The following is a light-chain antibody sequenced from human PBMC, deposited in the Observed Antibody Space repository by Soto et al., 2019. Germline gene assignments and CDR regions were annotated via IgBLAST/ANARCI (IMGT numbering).Light chain of an antibody. V-gene: IGKV1-5*03. J-gene: IGKJ1*01. CDR2: KAS. CDR3: QQYNSYSWT. Sequence: DIQMTQSPSTLSASVGDRLTIHCRASQSISSWLAWYQQKPGKAPKLLIYKASSLQSGVPSRFSGSGSGTEFTLTISSLQPDDFATYYCQQYNSYSWTFGQGTKVDI. CDR1: QSISSW.